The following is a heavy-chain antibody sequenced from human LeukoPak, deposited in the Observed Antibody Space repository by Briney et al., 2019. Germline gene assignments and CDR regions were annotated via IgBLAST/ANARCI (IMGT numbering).Heavy chain of an antibody. D-gene: IGHD5-18*01. J-gene: IGHJ4*02. CDR1: GFIFSSYV. V-gene: IGHV3-23*01. CDR3: AKTIVDSSMAPFDY. Sequence: GGSLRLSCAASGFIFSSYVMGWVRQAPGKGLEWVSSISVGGGDTFASDSVKGRFTISRDNSKNTLYLQMNSLRAEDTAIYYCAKTIVDSSMAPFDYWGQGTLVTVSS. CDR2: ISVGGGDT.